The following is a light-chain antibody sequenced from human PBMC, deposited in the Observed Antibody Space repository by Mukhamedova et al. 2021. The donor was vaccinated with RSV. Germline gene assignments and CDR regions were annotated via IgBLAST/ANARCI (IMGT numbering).Light chain of an antibody. CDR3: QKFDSAPFT. V-gene: IGKV1-27*01. J-gene: IGKJ3*01. CDR2: AAS. Sequence: WYQRRVHGKVPRLLIYAASTLQSGVPSRFSGSGTGTQFTLTISSLQPEDAATYFCQKFDSAPFTFGLGTKVDLK.